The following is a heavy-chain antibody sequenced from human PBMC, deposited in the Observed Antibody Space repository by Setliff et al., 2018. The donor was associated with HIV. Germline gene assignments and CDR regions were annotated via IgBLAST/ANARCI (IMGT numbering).Heavy chain of an antibody. CDR2: INHSGGT. J-gene: IGHJ4*02. CDR3: AILRGYSYGYFFDY. Sequence: SETLSLTCAVSGGTFSLHYYTWIRQSPLRGLEWIGEINHSGGTRYNPSLESRVTMSLDSSRKQFSLRLISVTAADTAVYYCAILRGYSYGYFFDYWGQGMLVTVSS. V-gene: IGHV4-34*08. D-gene: IGHD5-18*01. CDR1: GGTFSLHY.